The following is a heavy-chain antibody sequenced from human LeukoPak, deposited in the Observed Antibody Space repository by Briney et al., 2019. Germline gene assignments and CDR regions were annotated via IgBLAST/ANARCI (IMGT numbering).Heavy chain of an antibody. CDR2: ISAYNGNT. CDR1: GYTFTSYG. V-gene: IGHV1-18*01. Sequence: ASVKVSCKASGYTFTSYGISWVRQAPGQGLEWMGWISAYNGNTNYAQKLQDRVTMTTDTSTSTAYMELRSLRSDDTAVYYCTRARITMVRGVIPFDYWGQGTLVTVSS. J-gene: IGHJ4*02. CDR3: TRARITMVRGVIPFDY. D-gene: IGHD3-10*01.